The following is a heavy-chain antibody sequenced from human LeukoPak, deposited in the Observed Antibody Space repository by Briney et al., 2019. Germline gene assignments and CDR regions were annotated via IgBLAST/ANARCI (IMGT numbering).Heavy chain of an antibody. V-gene: IGHV4-39*01. Sequence: SETLSLTCTVSGGSISSSSYYWGWIRQPPGKGLEWIGSIYYSGSTYYNPSLKSRVTISVDTSKNQFSLKLSAVTAADTAVYYCARRANFDYWGQGTLVTVSS. J-gene: IGHJ4*02. CDR1: GGSISSSSYY. D-gene: IGHD3-10*01. CDR2: IYYSGST. CDR3: ARRANFDY.